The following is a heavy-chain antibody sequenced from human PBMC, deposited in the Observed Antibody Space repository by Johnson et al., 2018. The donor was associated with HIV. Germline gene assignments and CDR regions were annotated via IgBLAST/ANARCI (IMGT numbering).Heavy chain of an antibody. CDR3: ARDLTEGGYSSGYYDFDF. D-gene: IGHD5-18*01. CDR1: GFTGSSNY. Sequence: VQLVESGGRLILPGGSLRLSCAASGFTGSSNYMSWVRQAPGQGLEWDSVNYSVGSTYYEDSVKGLFSISRDNCKNTLYLQMNSLGPEDTAVYYCARDLTEGGYSSGYYDFDFWGQGTIVSISS. J-gene: IGHJ3*01. CDR2: NYSVGST. V-gene: IGHV3-66*03.